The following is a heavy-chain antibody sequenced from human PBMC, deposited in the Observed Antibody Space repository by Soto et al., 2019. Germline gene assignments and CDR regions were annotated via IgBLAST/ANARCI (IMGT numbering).Heavy chain of an antibody. CDR1: GFTFSSYS. CDR2: TSGSVDST. CDR3: AIDAGTTRPYYFDY. Sequence: ESLRLYSAAPGFTFSSYSMNWVRQAPGKGLEWVSVTSGSVDSTYYAGSVKGRFTISRDNSKNTLYLQMNSLRVEDTAVYYCAIDAGTTRPYYFDYWGQGTQVTVSS. V-gene: IGHV3-23*01. J-gene: IGHJ4*02. D-gene: IGHD1-7*01.